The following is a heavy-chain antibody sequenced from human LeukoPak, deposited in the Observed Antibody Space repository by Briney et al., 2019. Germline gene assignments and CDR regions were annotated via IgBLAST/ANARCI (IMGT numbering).Heavy chain of an antibody. J-gene: IGHJ3*02. CDR3: ARLRADYGDYVSAFDI. Sequence: GESLKISCKGSGYSYISYWIGWVRQMPGKGLEWMGIIYPGDSDTRYCPSFQGQVTISADKSISTAYLQWSSLKASDTAMYYCARLRADYGDYVSAFDIWGQGTMVTVSS. D-gene: IGHD4-17*01. V-gene: IGHV5-51*01. CDR1: GYSYISYW. CDR2: IYPGDSDT.